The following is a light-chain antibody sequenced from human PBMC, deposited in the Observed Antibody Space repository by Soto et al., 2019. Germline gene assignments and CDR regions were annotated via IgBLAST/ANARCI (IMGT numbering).Light chain of an antibody. CDR2: EVT. V-gene: IGLV2-23*02. CDR3: CSYVGDHTLV. J-gene: IGLJ3*02. Sequence: QSALTQPASVSGSPGQSITISCSGTHNLVSWYQHVPGKGPRLIIYEVTERPSGVSSRFSGSKSVDTASLIISGLQAEDEAIYYCCSYVGDHTLVFGGGTKVTVL. CDR1: HNL.